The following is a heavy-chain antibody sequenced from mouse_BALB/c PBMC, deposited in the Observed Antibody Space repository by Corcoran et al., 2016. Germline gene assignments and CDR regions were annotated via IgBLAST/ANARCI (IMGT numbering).Heavy chain of an antibody. Sequence: EVQLQQSGAELVKPGASVKLSCTASGFNIKDTYMHWVKQRPEQGLEWIGRIDPANGNTKYDPKFQGKATITADTSSNTAYLQLSSLTSEDTAVYYCARIYYGNYGYYFDYWGQGTTHTVSS. CDR1: GFNIKDTY. CDR2: IDPANGNT. V-gene: IGHV14-3*02. CDR3: ARIYYGNYGYYFDY. J-gene: IGHJ2*01. D-gene: IGHD2-1*01.